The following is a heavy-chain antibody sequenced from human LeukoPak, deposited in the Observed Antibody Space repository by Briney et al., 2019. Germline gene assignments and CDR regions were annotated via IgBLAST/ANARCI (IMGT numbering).Heavy chain of an antibody. J-gene: IGHJ6*03. CDR1: GGSISSGSYY. CDR2: IYTSGST. Sequence: SETLSLTCTVSGGSISSGSYYWSWLRQPAGKGLEWIGRIYTSGSTNYNPSLKSRVTISVDTSKNQFSLKLSSVTAADTAVYYCARAVDSVGDYYYYYMDVWGKGTTVTVSS. V-gene: IGHV4-61*02. CDR3: ARAVDSVGDYYYYYMDV. D-gene: IGHD1-26*01.